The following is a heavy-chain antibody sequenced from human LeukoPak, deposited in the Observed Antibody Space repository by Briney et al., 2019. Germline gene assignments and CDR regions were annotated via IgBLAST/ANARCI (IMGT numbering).Heavy chain of an antibody. CDR2: ISGSGGST. J-gene: IGHJ5*02. Sequence: GGSLRLSCAASGFTFSSYAMSWVRQAPGKGLDWVSAISGSGGSTYYADSVEGRFTISRDNSKNTLYLQMNSLRAEDTAVYYCAKGPYCSGGSCYPNWFDPWGQGTLATVSS. CDR1: GFTFSSYA. CDR3: AKGPYCSGGSCYPNWFDP. D-gene: IGHD2-15*01. V-gene: IGHV3-23*01.